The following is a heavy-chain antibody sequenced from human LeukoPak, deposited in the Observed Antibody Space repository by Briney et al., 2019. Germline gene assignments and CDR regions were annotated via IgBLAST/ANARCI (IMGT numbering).Heavy chain of an antibody. CDR2: TKQDGSEK. J-gene: IGHJ5*02. CDR3: ARASDPWLQLT. D-gene: IGHD5-24*01. Sequence: PGGSLRLSCAASGFTFSNYWMIWVRQAPGKGLEWVGNTKQDGSEKRYADSVRGRFSISRDNAQTSLYLQINSLRAEDTAVYYCARASDPWLQLTWGQGTLVTVSS. CDR1: GFTFSNYW. V-gene: IGHV3-7*05.